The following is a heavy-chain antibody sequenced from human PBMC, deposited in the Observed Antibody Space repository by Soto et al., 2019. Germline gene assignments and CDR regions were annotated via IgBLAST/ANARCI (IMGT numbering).Heavy chain of an antibody. V-gene: IGHV1-18*01. Sequence: ASVKVSCKASGSTFTSYGISWVRQAPGLGLEWMGWISAYNHNTNYAQKLQGRVTMTTDTSTRTASMALRTLRSDDTPVYSCARGSTTASSGYYQHWGQGTLVTVSS. J-gene: IGHJ1*01. CDR1: GSTFTSYG. CDR2: ISAYNHNT. D-gene: IGHD3-22*01. CDR3: ARGSTTASSGYYQH.